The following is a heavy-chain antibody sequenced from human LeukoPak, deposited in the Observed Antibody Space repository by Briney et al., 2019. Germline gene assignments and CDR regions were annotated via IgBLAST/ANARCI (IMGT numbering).Heavy chain of an antibody. V-gene: IGHV3-64*01. Sequence: PGGSLRLSCAASGFTFSSYAMHWVRQAPGKGLEYVSAISSNGGSTYYANSVKGRFTISRDNSKNTLFLQMNSLRAEDTAIYYCAKRDLGYWGQGTLVTVSS. CDR1: GFTFSSYA. CDR3: AKRDLGY. CDR2: ISSNGGST. J-gene: IGHJ4*02.